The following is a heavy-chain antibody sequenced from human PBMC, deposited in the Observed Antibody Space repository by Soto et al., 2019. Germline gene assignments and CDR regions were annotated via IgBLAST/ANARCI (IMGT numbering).Heavy chain of an antibody. V-gene: IGHV3-30*18. Sequence: PGGSLRLSCAASGFTFSSYGMHWVRQAPGKGLEWVAVISYDGSNKYYADSVKGRFTISRDNSKNTLYLQMNSLRAEDTAVYYCAKDLYYYGSGSYYHYYYYGMDVWGQGTTVTSP. CDR1: GFTFSSYG. J-gene: IGHJ6*02. CDR3: AKDLYYYGSGSYYHYYYYGMDV. D-gene: IGHD3-10*01. CDR2: ISYDGSNK.